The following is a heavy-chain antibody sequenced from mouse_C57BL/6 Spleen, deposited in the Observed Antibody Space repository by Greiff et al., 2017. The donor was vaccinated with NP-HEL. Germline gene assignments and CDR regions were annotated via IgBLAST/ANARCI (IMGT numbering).Heavy chain of an antibody. J-gene: IGHJ2*01. D-gene: IGHD2-5*01. CDR3: AKTTIVTTTLDY. CDR2: IDPEDGET. V-gene: IGHV14-2*01. CDR1: GFNIQDYY. Sequence: EVQLQQSGAELVKPGASVKLSCTASGFNIQDYYMHWVKQRTEQGLEWIGRIDPEDGETKYAPKFQGKATITADTSSNTAYRQLSSLTSEDTAVYYCAKTTIVTTTLDYWGQGTTLTVSS.